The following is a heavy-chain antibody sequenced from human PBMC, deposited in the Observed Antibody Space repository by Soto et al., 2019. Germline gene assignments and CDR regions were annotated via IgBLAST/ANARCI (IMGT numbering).Heavy chain of an antibody. D-gene: IGHD3-10*01. V-gene: IGHV4-30-4*01. Sequence: QVQLQESGPGLVKPSQTLSLTCTVSGGSISSGDYYWSWIRQPPGKGLEWIGYIYYSGSTYYNPSLKSRLTISVETSKNQFSLKLSSVTAADTAVYYCARLEGGITMVRAPTGWGQGTLVTVSS. J-gene: IGHJ4*02. CDR1: GGSISSGDYY. CDR2: IYYSGST. CDR3: ARLEGGITMVRAPTG.